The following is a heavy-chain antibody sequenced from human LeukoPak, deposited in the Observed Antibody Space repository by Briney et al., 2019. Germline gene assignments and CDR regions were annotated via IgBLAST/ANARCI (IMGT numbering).Heavy chain of an antibody. CDR1: HGSISSHY. V-gene: IGHV4-59*11. CDR3: ARDRGSGWYGIDY. CDR2: IYYSGSN. J-gene: IGHJ4*02. D-gene: IGHD6-19*01. Sequence: SETLSLTCTVSHGSISSHYWSWIRQPPGKGLEWIGHIYYSGSNTYNPSLQGRVTISVDTSKNQLSLKLRSVSAADTAVYYCARDRGSGWYGIDYWGQGTLVTVSS.